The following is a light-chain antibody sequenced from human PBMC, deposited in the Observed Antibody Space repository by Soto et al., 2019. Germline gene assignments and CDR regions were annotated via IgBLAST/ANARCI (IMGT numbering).Light chain of an antibody. CDR3: QQYNSYSVT. Sequence: DIQMTQSPSTLSACVGDRVTITCRASQSISSWLAWYQQKPGKAPKLLIYDASSLESGVPSRFSGSGSGTEFTHTISTLQPDDFATYYCQQYNSYSVTFGQGTKVEIQ. J-gene: IGKJ1*01. CDR2: DAS. CDR1: QSISSW. V-gene: IGKV1-5*01.